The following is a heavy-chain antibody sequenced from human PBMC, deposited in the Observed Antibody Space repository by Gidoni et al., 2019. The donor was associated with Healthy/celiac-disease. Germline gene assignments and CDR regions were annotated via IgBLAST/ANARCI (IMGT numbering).Heavy chain of an antibody. CDR1: GYTFPGYY. D-gene: IGHD6-13*01. V-gene: IGHV1-2*02. Sequence: QVQLVQPGAEVKKPGASVKVSCKASGYTFPGYYMHGVRQAPGQGLEWMGWINPKSGGTNYAQKNNRVTMTRDTSISTAYMELSRLRSDDTAVYYCARVMKGDGSSYQGIGWFDPWGQGTLVTVSS. CDR2: INPKSGGT. J-gene: IGHJ5*02. CDR3: ARVMKGDGSSYQGIGWFDP.